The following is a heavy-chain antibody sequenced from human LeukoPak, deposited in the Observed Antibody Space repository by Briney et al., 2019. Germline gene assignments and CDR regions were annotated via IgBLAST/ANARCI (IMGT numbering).Heavy chain of an antibody. CDR1: GFTFDDYG. CDR2: INWNGGST. CDR3: AKCGYSGYDHLRANYYYYYMDV. J-gene: IGHJ6*03. Sequence: PGGSLRLSCAASGFTFDDYGMSWVRQAPGKGLEWVSGINWNGGSTGYADSVKGRFTISRDNAKNSLYLQMNSLRAEDTALYYCAKCGYSGYDHLRANYYYYYMDVWGKGTTVTISS. V-gene: IGHV3-20*04. D-gene: IGHD5-12*01.